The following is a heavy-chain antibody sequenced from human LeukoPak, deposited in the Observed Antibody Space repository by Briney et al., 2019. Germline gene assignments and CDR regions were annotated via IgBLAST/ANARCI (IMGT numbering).Heavy chain of an antibody. D-gene: IGHD3-22*01. J-gene: IGHJ6*03. V-gene: IGHV1-2*07. Sequence: GASVTVTCKASGYILSCDQMHWMLQAPGQGLEWIGWINPENGDTNPAHQSQGRVTMTRDTSISTAYMELSRLRSDDTAVYYCARVATYYYDSGNYRSCSSYMDVWGKGTTVTVSS. CDR3: ARVATYYYDSGNYRSCSSYMDV. CDR1: GYILSCDQ. CDR2: INPENGDT.